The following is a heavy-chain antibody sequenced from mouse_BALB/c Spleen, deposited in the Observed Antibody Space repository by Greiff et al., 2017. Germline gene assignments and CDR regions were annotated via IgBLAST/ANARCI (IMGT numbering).Heavy chain of an antibody. V-gene: IGHV1S34*01. CDR2: ISCYNGAT. CDR3: AREGDYGNSYVGFAY. Sequence: LVKTGASVKISCKASGYSFTGYYMHWVKQSHGKSLEWIGYISCYNGATSYNQKFKGKATFTVDTSSSTAYMQFNSLTSEDSAVYYCAREGDYGNSYVGFAYWGQGTLVTVSA. D-gene: IGHD1-1*01. J-gene: IGHJ3*01. CDR1: GYSFTGYY.